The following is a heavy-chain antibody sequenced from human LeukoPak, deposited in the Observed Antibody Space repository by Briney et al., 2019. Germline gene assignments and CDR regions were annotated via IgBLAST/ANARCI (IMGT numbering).Heavy chain of an antibody. V-gene: IGHV4-34*01. Sequence: PSETLSLTCAVYGGSFSGYYWSWIRQPPGKGLEWIGEINHSGSTNYNPSLKSRVTISVDTSKNQFSLKLSSVTAADTAVYYCARDGTVNPYNWFDPWGQGTLVTVSS. CDR1: GGSFSGYY. CDR2: INHSGST. D-gene: IGHD3-10*01. J-gene: IGHJ5*02. CDR3: ARDGTVNPYNWFDP.